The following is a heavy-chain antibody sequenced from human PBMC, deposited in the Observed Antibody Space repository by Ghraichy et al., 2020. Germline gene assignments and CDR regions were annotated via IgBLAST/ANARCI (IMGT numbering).Heavy chain of an antibody. CDR2: ISGSGGST. CDR1: GFTFSSYA. J-gene: IGHJ3*02. Sequence: GGSLRLSCAASGFTFSSYAMSWVRQAPGKGLEWVSAISGSGGSTYYADSVKGLFTISRDNSKNTLYLQMNSLRAEDTAVYYCAKVTMTMIVVVNDDAFDIWGQGTMVTVSS. D-gene: IGHD3-22*01. CDR3: AKVTMTMIVVVNDDAFDI. V-gene: IGHV3-23*01.